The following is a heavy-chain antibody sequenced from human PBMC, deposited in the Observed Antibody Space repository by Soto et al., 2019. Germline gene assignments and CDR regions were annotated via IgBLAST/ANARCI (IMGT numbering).Heavy chain of an antibody. V-gene: IGHV3-21*01. CDR2: ITSAGSYI. CDR3: ARGILGGVRIDYGMDV. Sequence: GGSLRLSCAASGFTFSNYNMNWVRQPPGKGLEWVSSITSAGSYIYYAESLKGRVTISRDNAKNSLFLQMNSLRAEDTALYFCARGILGGVRIDYGMDVWGQGTTVTVSS. D-gene: IGHD2-8*02. J-gene: IGHJ6*02. CDR1: GFTFSNYN.